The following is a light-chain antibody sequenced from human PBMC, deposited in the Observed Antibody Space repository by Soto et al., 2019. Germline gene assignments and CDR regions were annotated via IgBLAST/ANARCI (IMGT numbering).Light chain of an antibody. Sequence: QSVLTQPASVSGSAGQSIAISCTGSSSDVGIYNYVSWYQQHPDKAPHLVIYDVNKRPSGVPDRFSGSKSGNTASLTISGLQADDEADYYCCSYAGTYTYVFGIGTKVTVL. CDR1: SSDVGIYNY. V-gene: IGLV2-11*01. CDR3: CSYAGTYTYV. J-gene: IGLJ1*01. CDR2: DVN.